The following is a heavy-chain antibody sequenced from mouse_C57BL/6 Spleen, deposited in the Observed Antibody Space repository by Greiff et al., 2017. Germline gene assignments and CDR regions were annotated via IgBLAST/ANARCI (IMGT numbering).Heavy chain of an antibody. V-gene: IGHV14-4*01. CDR2: IDPENGDT. Sequence: SGAELVRPGASVKLSCTASGFNIKDDYMHWVKQRPEQGLEWIGWIDPENGDTEYASKFQGKATITADTSSNTAYLQLSSLTSEDTAVYYCTRYRTTVVGGPMDYWGQGTSVTVSS. D-gene: IGHD1-1*01. CDR1: GFNIKDDY. J-gene: IGHJ4*01. CDR3: TRYRTTVVGGPMDY.